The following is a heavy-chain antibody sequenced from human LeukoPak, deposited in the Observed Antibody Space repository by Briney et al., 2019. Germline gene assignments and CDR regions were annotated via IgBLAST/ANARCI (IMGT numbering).Heavy chain of an antibody. CDR2: ISSNGGST. CDR3: ARDSWLGGRFLEWSHWAFDI. D-gene: IGHD3-3*01. Sequence: GGSLRLSCAASGFTFSSYAMHWVRQAPGKGLEYVSAISSNGGSTYYANSVKGRFTISRDNSKNTLYLQMGSLRAEDMAVYYCARDSWLGGRFLEWSHWAFDIWGQGTMVTVSS. V-gene: IGHV3-64*01. J-gene: IGHJ3*02. CDR1: GFTFSSYA.